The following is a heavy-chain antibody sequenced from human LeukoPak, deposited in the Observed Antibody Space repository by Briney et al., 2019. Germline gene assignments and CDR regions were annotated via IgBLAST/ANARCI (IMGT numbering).Heavy chain of an antibody. CDR1: GFTFSSYS. V-gene: IGHV3-21*01. D-gene: IGHD3-10*01. CDR3: ARDGVRGVRDAFDI. CDR2: ISSSSSYI. Sequence: PGGSLRLSCAASGFTFSSYSMNWVRQAPGKGLEWVSSISSSSSYIYYADSVKGRFTISRDNAKNSLYLQMNSLRAEDTAVYYCARDGVRGVRDAFDIWGQGTMVTVSS. J-gene: IGHJ3*02.